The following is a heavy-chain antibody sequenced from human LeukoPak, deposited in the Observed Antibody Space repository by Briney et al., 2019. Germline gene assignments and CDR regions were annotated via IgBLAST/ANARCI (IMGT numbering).Heavy chain of an antibody. Sequence: GGSLRLSCAASGFTFSSYTMSWVRQAPGKGLEWVSTITTSDGNTYYADSVKGRFTVSRDNSKNTLFLQMNSLRAEDTAVYYCAKGGSSSGWYFDYWGQGTLVTVSS. CDR1: GFTFSSYT. CDR2: ITTSDGNT. CDR3: AKGGSSSGWYFDY. D-gene: IGHD6-19*01. J-gene: IGHJ4*02. V-gene: IGHV3-23*01.